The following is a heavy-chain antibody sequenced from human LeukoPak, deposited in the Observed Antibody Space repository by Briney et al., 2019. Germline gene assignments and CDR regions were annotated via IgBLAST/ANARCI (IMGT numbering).Heavy chain of an antibody. J-gene: IGHJ3*02. CDR2: ISAYNGNT. D-gene: IGHD2-15*01. CDR3: ARDLWDCSGGSCYPPLGYRYGWYDAFDI. V-gene: IGHV1-18*01. Sequence: ASVKASCKASGYTFTSYGISWVRQAPGQGLEWMGWISAYNGNTNYAQKLQGRVTMTTDTSTSTAYMELRSLRSDDTAVYYCARDLWDCSGGSCYPPLGYRYGWYDAFDIWGQGTMVTVSS. CDR1: GYTFTSYG.